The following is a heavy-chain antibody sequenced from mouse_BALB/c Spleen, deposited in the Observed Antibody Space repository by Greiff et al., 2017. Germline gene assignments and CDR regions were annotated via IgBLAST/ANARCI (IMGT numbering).Heavy chain of an antibody. CDR3: VYGDDDAMDY. CDR1: GYAFSSYW. CDR2: IYPGDGDT. D-gene: IGHD2-2*01. V-gene: IGHV1-80*01. J-gene: IGHJ4*01. Sequence: QVQLQQPGAELVRPGSSVKISCKASGYAFSSYWMNWVKQRPGQGLEWIGQIYPGDGDTNYNGKFKGKATLTADKSSSTAYMQLSSLTSEDSAVYFCVYGDDDAMDYWGQGTSVTVSS.